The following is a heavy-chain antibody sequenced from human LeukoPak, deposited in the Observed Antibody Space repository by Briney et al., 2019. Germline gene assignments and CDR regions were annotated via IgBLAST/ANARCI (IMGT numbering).Heavy chain of an antibody. CDR1: GFTVSSNY. D-gene: IGHD6-13*01. J-gene: IGHJ4*02. CDR3: ARGYSSSLTEPIDY. Sequence: GGSLRLSCAASGFTVSSNYMGWVRQAPGKGLEWVSVIYSGGSTYYADSVKGRFTISRHNSKNTLYLQMNSLRAEDTAVYYCARGYSSSLTEPIDYWGQGTLVTVSS. CDR2: IYSGGST. V-gene: IGHV3-53*04.